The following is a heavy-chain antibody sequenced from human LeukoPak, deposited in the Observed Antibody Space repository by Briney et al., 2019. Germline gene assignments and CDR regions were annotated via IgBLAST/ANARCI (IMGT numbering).Heavy chain of an antibody. CDR3: ARGPSGYFLYFQH. Sequence: SETLSLTCTVSGGSISSYYWSWIRQPPGKGLEWIGYIYYSGSTNYNPSLKSRVTISVDTSKNQFSLKPSSVTAADTAVYYCARGPSGYFLYFQHWGQGTLVTVSS. V-gene: IGHV4-59*08. CDR1: GGSISSYY. CDR2: IYYSGST. J-gene: IGHJ1*01. D-gene: IGHD3-22*01.